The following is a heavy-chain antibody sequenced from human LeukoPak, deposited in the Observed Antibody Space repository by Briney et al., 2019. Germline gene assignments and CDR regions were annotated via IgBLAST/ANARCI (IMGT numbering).Heavy chain of an antibody. V-gene: IGHV1-18*01. CDR3: ARREAGDY. D-gene: IGHD3-10*01. Sequence: ASVKVSCKASGYTFTTYGVSWVRQAPGQGLEWMGWISTSKGNTNYAQKFQGRVTMTTDTSTSIAYMELRSLRSDDTAIYYCARREAGDYWGQGTLVTVSS. CDR2: ISTSKGNT. J-gene: IGHJ4*02. CDR1: GYTFTTYG.